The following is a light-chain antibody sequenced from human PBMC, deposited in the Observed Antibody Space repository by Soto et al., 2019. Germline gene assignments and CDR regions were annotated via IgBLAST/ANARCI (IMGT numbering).Light chain of an antibody. V-gene: IGKV1-9*01. CDR1: PGISTD. CDR2: AAA. Sequence: IQLPPSPSSLSASVGDRVTITCRASPGISTDLAWYQQNPGKAPKLLIYAAATLQNGFPSTFSGSGTGTEFNLTISILQPEDFGTYYCQQFKSYPITFGQGTRLEN. J-gene: IGKJ5*01. CDR3: QQFKSYPIT.